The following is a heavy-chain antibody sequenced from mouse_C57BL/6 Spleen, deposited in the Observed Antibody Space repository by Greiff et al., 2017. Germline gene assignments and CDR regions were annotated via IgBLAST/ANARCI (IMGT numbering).Heavy chain of an antibody. CDR1: GYTFTSYW. D-gene: IGHD2-4*01. Sequence: VQLQQPGAVLVKPGASVKLSCKASGYTFTSYWMHWVKQRPGQGLEWIGMIHPNSGGTNYNEKFKSKATLTVDKSSSTAYMQLSSLTSEDSAVYYCARSYDYEFAYWGQGTLVTVSA. V-gene: IGHV1-64*01. CDR3: ARSYDYEFAY. CDR2: IHPNSGGT. J-gene: IGHJ3*01.